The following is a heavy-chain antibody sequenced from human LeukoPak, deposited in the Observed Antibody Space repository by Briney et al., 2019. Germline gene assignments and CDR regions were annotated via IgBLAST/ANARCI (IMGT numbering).Heavy chain of an antibody. CDR1: GGSFSGYY. V-gene: IGHV4-34*01. J-gene: IGHJ3*02. Sequence: SETLSLTCAVYGGSFSGYYWSWIRQPPGKGLEWIGEINHSGSTNYNPSLKSRVTISVDTSKNQFSLKLSSVTAADTAVYYCGRIWGVVVDKSHAFDIWGQGTMVTVSS. CDR2: INHSGST. CDR3: GRIWGVVVDKSHAFDI. D-gene: IGHD3-22*01.